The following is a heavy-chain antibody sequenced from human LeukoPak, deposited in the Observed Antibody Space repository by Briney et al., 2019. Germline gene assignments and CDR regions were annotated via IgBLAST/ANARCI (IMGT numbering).Heavy chain of an antibody. CDR1: GFTFSSYS. CDR3: ARDATHGSGYYYGMDV. V-gene: IGHV3-21*01. Sequence: GGSLRLSCAASGFTFSSYSMNWVRQAPGKGLEWVSSISRSSSYIYYADSVKGRFTISRDNAKNSLYLQMNSLRAEDTAVYYCARDATHGSGYYYGMDVWGKGTTVTVSS. J-gene: IGHJ6*04. CDR2: ISRSSSYI. D-gene: IGHD3-10*01.